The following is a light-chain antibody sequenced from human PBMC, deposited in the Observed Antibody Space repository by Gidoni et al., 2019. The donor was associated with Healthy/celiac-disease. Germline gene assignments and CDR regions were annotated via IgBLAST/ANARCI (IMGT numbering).Light chain of an antibody. CDR2: GAS. J-gene: IGKJ4*01. CDR3: QQYYNWPRQPLT. Sequence: EIVMTQSPATLSVSPGERATLSCRASQSVSSNVAWYQQKPGQAPRLLIYGASTRATGIPARFSGSGSGTEFTLTISSLQSEDFAVYYCQQYYNWPRQPLTFGGGTKVEIK. CDR1: QSVSSN. V-gene: IGKV3-15*01.